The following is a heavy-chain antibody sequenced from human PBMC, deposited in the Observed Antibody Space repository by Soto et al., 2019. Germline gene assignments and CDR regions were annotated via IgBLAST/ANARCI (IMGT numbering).Heavy chain of an antibody. CDR3: ARGHSSGWYDY. J-gene: IGHJ4*02. CDR1: GGSVSTGDYC. D-gene: IGHD6-19*01. V-gene: IGHV4-61*08. CDR2: FHYSEST. Sequence: PSETLSLTCTVSGGSVSTGDYCWSWIRQPPGKGLEWIGCFHYSESTRYNPSLKSRVTISIDTSKNQFSLKLSSVAAADTAVYYCARGHSSGWYDYWGQGTLVTVSS.